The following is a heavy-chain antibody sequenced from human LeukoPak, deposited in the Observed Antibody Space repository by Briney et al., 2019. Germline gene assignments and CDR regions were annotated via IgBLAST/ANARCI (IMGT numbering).Heavy chain of an antibody. V-gene: IGHV4-34*01. CDR1: GGSFSGYY. D-gene: IGHD6-13*01. CDR2: INHSGST. CDR3: ARGVYSSSWAPFDY. Sequence: SETLSLTCAVYGGSFSGYYWSWISQPPGKGMEWIGEINHSGSTNYNPSLKSRVTISVDTSKNQFSLKLSSVTAADTAVYYCARGVYSSSWAPFDYWGQGTLVTVSS. J-gene: IGHJ4*02.